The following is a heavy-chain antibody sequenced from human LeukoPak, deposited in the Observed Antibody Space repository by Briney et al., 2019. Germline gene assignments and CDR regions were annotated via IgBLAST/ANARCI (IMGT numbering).Heavy chain of an antibody. CDR2: IYYSGST. Sequence: PSETLSLTCVVSGGSISSGGYYWSWIRQPPGKGLEWIGYIYYSGSTNYNPSLKSRVTISVDTSKNQFSLKLSSVTAADTAVYYCARGGRQLWIYDYWGQGTLVTVSS. J-gene: IGHJ4*02. CDR1: GGSISSGGYY. V-gene: IGHV4-61*08. D-gene: IGHD5-18*01. CDR3: ARGGRQLWIYDY.